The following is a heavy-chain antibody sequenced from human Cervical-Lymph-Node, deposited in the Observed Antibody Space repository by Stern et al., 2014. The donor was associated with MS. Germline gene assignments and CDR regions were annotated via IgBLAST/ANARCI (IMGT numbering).Heavy chain of an antibody. CDR2: SHYSGKT. D-gene: IGHD3/OR15-3a*01. J-gene: IGHJ6*02. CDR3: ARDGLDDMDV. Sequence: QVQLQESGPGLVKPSETLSLTCTVSGGSVSSSSFYWSWIRQPPGKGLEWVGYSHYSGKTKTNPSLKSRVTISIDTSKNHFSLNLTSLTAADTAIYYCARDGLDDMDVWGQGTTVTVSS. V-gene: IGHV4-61*03. CDR1: GGSVSSSSFY.